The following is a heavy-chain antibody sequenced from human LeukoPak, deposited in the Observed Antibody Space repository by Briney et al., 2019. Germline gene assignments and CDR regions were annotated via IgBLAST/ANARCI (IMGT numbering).Heavy chain of an antibody. D-gene: IGHD3-10*01. CDR3: AREILVRGELDY. Sequence: SQTLSLTRDISGHSVSSSSVAWDWIRQSPSRGLEWLGRTYYKSKWYNDYAISVQSRITINPDTSKNQFSLQLNSVTPEDTAVYYCAREILVRGELDYWGQGTLVTVSS. CDR1: GHSVSSSSVA. V-gene: IGHV6-1*01. CDR2: TYYKSKWYN. J-gene: IGHJ4*02.